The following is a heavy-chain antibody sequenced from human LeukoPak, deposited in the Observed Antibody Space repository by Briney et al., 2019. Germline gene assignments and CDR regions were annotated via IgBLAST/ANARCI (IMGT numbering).Heavy chain of an antibody. CDR2: IYYSGST. CDR3: ARVLVVVAATAIWFDP. J-gene: IGHJ5*02. CDR1: GGSISSYY. D-gene: IGHD2-15*01. Sequence: SETLSLTCTVSGGSISSYYWSWIRQPPGKGLEWIGYIYYSGSTNYNPSLKSRVTISVGTSKNQFSLKLSSVTAADTAVYYCARVLVVVAATAIWFDPWGQGTLVTVSS. V-gene: IGHV4-59*01.